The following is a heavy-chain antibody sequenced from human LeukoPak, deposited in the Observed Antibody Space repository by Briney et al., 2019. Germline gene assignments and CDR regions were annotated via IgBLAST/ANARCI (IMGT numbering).Heavy chain of an antibody. CDR2: ISYDGSNK. V-gene: IGHV3-30*03. Sequence: PGGSLRLSCAASGFTFSTYGMHWVRQAPGKGLEWVAVISYDGSNKYYGDSVKGRFTISRDNSKNTLYLQMNSLRAEDTAVYFCATHVQWLEFSYWGQGTLVTVSS. CDR3: ATHVQWLEFSY. CDR1: GFTFSTYG. J-gene: IGHJ4*02. D-gene: IGHD6-19*01.